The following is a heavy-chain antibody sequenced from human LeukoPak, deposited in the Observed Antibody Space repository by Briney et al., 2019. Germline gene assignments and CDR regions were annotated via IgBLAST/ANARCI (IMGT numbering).Heavy chain of an antibody. CDR3: AKEVRESAWFYFDY. V-gene: IGHV3-23*01. Sequence: GGSLRLSCAASGFSFGTYALSWVRQAPGRGLEWVSGIRSGGSSTYYADSVKGRFTISRDNSKNTLYLQMNSLRAEDTAVYYCAKEVRESAWFYFDYWGQGTLVTVSS. CDR2: IRSGGSST. CDR1: GFSFGTYA. D-gene: IGHD3-10*01. J-gene: IGHJ4*02.